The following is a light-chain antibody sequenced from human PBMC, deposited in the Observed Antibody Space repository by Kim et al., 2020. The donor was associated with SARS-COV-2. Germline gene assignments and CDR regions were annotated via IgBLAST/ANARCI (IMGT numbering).Light chain of an antibody. V-gene: IGLV3-21*04. Sequence: GKKARLTCEGNNIEHKSLTWYQQQPGQAPVLVIHSDRDRPSGLPERFAASNSGDTATLTISGVEAGDEAGYYCQVWDIDSDTYVFGAGTKVTVL. CDR3: QVWDIDSDTYV. J-gene: IGLJ1*01. CDR1: NIEHKS. CDR2: SDR.